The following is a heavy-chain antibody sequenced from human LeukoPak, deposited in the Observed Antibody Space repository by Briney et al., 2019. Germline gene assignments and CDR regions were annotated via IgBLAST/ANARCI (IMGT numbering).Heavy chain of an antibody. V-gene: IGHV4-31*03. Sequence: PSETLSLTCTVSGGSISSGGYYWSWIRQHPGKGLEWIGYIYYSGSTYYNPSLKSRVTISVDTSKNQFSLKLSSVTAADTAVYYCARDRRVGESHFDYWGQGTLVTVSS. CDR1: GGSISSGGYY. D-gene: IGHD3-10*01. CDR2: IYYSGST. J-gene: IGHJ4*02. CDR3: ARDRRVGESHFDY.